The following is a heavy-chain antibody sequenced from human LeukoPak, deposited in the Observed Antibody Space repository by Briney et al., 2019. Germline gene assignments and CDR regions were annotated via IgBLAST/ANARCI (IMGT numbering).Heavy chain of an antibody. CDR1: GGSISSYY. CDR3: AREGGSGSYYPSRHYMDV. J-gene: IGHJ6*03. Sequence: SETLSLTCTVSGGSISSYYWSWIRQPPGKGLEWIGYIYYSGSTNYNPSLKSRVTISVDTSKNQFSLKLSSVTAADTAVYYCAREGGSGSYYPSRHYMDVWGKGTTVTVSS. V-gene: IGHV4-59*01. CDR2: IYYSGST. D-gene: IGHD3-10*01.